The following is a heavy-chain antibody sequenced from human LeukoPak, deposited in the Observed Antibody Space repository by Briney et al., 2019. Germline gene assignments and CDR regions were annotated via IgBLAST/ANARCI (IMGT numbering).Heavy chain of an antibody. CDR3: AKAGLEPELRCFYYYYMDV. J-gene: IGHJ6*03. CDR2: ISGSVGSP. CDR1: GFAFSSYA. D-gene: IGHD1-1*01. V-gene: IGHV3-23*01. Sequence: GGSLILSCAATGFAFSSYAMSWVREAPGKGQEWVSAISGSVGSPYSADSVKGGLPISRDNSKNTLYLQMNSLRAEDTAVYYCAKAGLEPELRCFYYYYMDVWGKETTVTVSS.